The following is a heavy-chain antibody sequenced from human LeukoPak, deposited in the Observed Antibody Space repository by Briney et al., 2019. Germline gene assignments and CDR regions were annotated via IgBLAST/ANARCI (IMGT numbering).Heavy chain of an antibody. CDR3: AMGPAMVNFDY. J-gene: IGHJ4*02. Sequence: ASVKVSCKASGGTFSSYAISWVRQAPGQGLERMGRIIPIFGTANYAQKFQGRVTITTDESTSTAYMELSSLRSEDTAVYYCAMGPAMVNFDYWGQGTLVTVSS. D-gene: IGHD5-18*01. CDR1: GGTFSSYA. V-gene: IGHV1-69*05. CDR2: IIPIFGTA.